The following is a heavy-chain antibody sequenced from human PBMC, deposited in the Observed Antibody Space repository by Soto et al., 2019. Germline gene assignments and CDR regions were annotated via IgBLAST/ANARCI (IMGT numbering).Heavy chain of an antibody. CDR2: IYDGGST. Sequence: GGSLRLSCAASGFPVSSNYMSWVRQAPGKGLEWVSVIYDGGSTYYADSGRGRFTISRDNSKNTLYLQMNGLRAEDTAVYYCAREGSSGWNGLNWFDPWGQGTLVTVSS. CDR1: GFPVSSNY. V-gene: IGHV3-66*01. J-gene: IGHJ5*02. D-gene: IGHD6-19*01. CDR3: AREGSSGWNGLNWFDP.